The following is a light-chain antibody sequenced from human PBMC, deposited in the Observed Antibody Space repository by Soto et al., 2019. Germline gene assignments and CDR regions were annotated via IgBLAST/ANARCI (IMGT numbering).Light chain of an antibody. CDR3: HSYDNSLSSYV. J-gene: IGLJ1*01. Sequence: QSVLTQPPSMAGAPGQRVTISCPGNNSKIGAGFDVHWYQHLPGTAPKVLIYRNSNRPSGVPDRFSGSKSGTSASLAITGLQAEDEADYYCHSYDNSLSSYVSGTGTKVTVL. CDR1: NSKIGAGFD. V-gene: IGLV1-40*01. CDR2: RNS.